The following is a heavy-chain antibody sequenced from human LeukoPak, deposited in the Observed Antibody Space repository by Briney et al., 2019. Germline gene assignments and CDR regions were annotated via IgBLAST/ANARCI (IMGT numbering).Heavy chain of an antibody. CDR1: GFTFSSYS. CDR2: ISSSSSYI. D-gene: IGHD2-2*01. J-gene: IGHJ6*02. Sequence: GGSLRLSCAASGFTFSSYSMNWVRQAPGKGLEWVSSISSSSSYIYYADSVEGRFTISRDNAKNSLYLQMNSLRAEDTAVYYCARDASGQLLIHYGMDVWGQGTTVTVSS. V-gene: IGHV3-21*01. CDR3: ARDASGQLLIHYGMDV.